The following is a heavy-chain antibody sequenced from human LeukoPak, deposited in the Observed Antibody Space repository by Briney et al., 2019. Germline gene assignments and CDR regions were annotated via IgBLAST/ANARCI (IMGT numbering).Heavy chain of an antibody. CDR2: INHSGST. CDR3: ARVGHTAMVTIDY. V-gene: IGHV4-34*01. D-gene: IGHD5-18*01. Sequence: SETLSLTRAVYGGSFSGYYWSWIRQPPGKGLEWIGEINHSGSTNYNPSLKSRVTISVDTSKNQFSLKLSSVTAADTAVYYCARVGHTAMVTIDYWGQGTLVTVSS. CDR1: GGSFSGYY. J-gene: IGHJ4*02.